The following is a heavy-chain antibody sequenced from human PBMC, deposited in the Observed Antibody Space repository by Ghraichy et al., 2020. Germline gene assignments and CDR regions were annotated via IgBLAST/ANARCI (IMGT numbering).Heavy chain of an antibody. V-gene: IGHV4-61*01. D-gene: IGHD6-19*01. J-gene: IGHJ4*02. Sequence: ETLSLTCTVSGGSVSSGSYYWSWIRQPPGKGLEWIGYIFYSGSTNYNPSLKSRVTISVDTSKNQFSLRLSSVTAADTAVYYCARDRGQWLVPFDHWSQGTLVTVSS. CDR3: ARDRGQWLVPFDH. CDR2: IFYSGST. CDR1: GGSVSSGSYY.